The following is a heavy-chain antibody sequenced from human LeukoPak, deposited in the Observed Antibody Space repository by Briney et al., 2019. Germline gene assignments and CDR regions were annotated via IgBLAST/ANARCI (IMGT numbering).Heavy chain of an antibody. CDR1: GGSISSYY. J-gene: IGHJ4*02. CDR2: IYYSGST. D-gene: IGHD1-7*01. V-gene: IGHV4-59*12. CDR3: ARDGAGTFIVGGFDY. Sequence: SETLSLTCTVSGGSISSYYWSWIRQPPGKGLEWIGYIYYSGSTNYNPSLKSRVTISVDTSKNQFSLKLSSVTAADTAVYYCARDGAGTFIVGGFDYWGQGTLVTVSS.